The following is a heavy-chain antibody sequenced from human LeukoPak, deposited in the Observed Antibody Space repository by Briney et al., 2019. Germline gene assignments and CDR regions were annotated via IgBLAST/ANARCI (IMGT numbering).Heavy chain of an antibody. CDR3: ARDAPDSGSHYTLSFDY. J-gene: IGHJ4*02. CDR2: IYSGGST. CDR1: GFTVSSNY. Sequence: PGGSLRLSCAASGFTVSSNYMSWVRQAPGKGLEWVSDIYSGGSTYYADSVKGRFTICRDNSKNTLYLQMNGLRAEDPAVYYCARDAPDSGSHYTLSFDYWGRGTLVSVSS. D-gene: IGHD1-26*01. V-gene: IGHV3-53*01.